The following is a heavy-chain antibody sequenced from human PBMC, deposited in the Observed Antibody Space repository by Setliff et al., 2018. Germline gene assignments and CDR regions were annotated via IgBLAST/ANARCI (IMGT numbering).Heavy chain of an antibody. CDR3: AREGRWDYNYPIY. D-gene: IGHD5-12*01. CDR2: IWHDGGEK. Sequence: GGSLRLSCAASGFTFSTYRFHWVRQAPGKGLEWVAVIWHDGGEKYYADSVKGRFTISRDNSKNTLYLQMNSLSAEDTAVYYCAREGRWDYNYPIYWGQGILVTVPQ. V-gene: IGHV3-33*08. CDR1: GFTFSTYR. J-gene: IGHJ4*02.